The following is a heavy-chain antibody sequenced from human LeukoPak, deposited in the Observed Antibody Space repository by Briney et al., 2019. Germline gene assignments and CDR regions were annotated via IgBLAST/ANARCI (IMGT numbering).Heavy chain of an antibody. CDR2: IYYSGST. CDR3: ARRPAYYYYMDV. J-gene: IGHJ6*03. Sequence: SETLSLTCTVSGGTVSSSSYYWGWIRQPPGKGLEWIGSIYYSGSTYYNPSLKSRVTISVDTSKNQFSLKLSSVTAADTAVYYCARRPAYYYYMDVWGKGTTVTISS. V-gene: IGHV4-39*01. CDR1: GGTVSSSSYY.